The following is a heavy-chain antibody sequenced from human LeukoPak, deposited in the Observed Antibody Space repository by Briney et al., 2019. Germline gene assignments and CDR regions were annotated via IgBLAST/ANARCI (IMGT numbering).Heavy chain of an antibody. D-gene: IGHD3-10*01. J-gene: IGHJ5*02. CDR3: ARVNTYYYGSVTNWFDP. CDR1: GGSISSYC. Sequence: SETLSLTCTVSGGSISSYCWSWIRQPPGKGLEWIGYIYSSGSTKYNPSLESRVTISVDTSKTQFSLKLSSVTAADTAVYYCARVNTYYYGSVTNWFDPWGQGTLVTVSS. V-gene: IGHV4-4*09. CDR2: IYSSGST.